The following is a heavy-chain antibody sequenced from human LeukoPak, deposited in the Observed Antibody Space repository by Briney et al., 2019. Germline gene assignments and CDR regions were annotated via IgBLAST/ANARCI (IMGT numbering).Heavy chain of an antibody. CDR2: IISNGGST. J-gene: IGHJ4*02. CDR3: VKARTYSSSWYFDFDN. CDR1: GFTFSSYA. Sequence: GGSLRLSCSASGFTFSSYAMHWVRQAPGKGLEYVSAIISNGGSTYYADSVKGRFTISRDNSKNTLYLQMSSLRAEDTAVYYCVKARTYSSSWYFDFDNWGQGTLVTVSS. D-gene: IGHD6-13*01. V-gene: IGHV3-64D*06.